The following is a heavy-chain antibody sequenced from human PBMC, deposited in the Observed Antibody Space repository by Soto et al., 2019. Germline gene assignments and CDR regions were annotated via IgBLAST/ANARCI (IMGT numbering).Heavy chain of an antibody. Sequence: HPGGSLRLSCAASGFTFSSYAMSWVRQAPGNGLEWVSAISGSGGSTYYADSVKGRFTISRDNSKNTLYLQMNSLRAEGTAVYYCAKGGGITIFGVVWPEPNNWFDPWGQGTLVTVSS. J-gene: IGHJ5*02. V-gene: IGHV3-23*01. CDR1: GFTFSSYA. CDR3: AKGGGITIFGVVWPEPNNWFDP. D-gene: IGHD3-3*01. CDR2: ISGSGGST.